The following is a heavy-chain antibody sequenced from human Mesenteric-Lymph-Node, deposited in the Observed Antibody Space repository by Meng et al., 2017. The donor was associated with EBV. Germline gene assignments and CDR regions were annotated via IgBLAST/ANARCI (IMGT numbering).Heavy chain of an antibody. CDR2: IFYTGST. Sequence: QVQLQESGPGPVKPSXXXXXXCXVSGDSIINGGHYCTWIRQPPGKGPEWIGYIFYTGSTYYNPSLKSRVTISLDISKNQFSLNLTSVTAADTAVYYCARDTNGDYGWVDPWGQGTLGTVSS. CDR1: GDSIINGGHY. D-gene: IGHD4-17*01. CDR3: ARDTNGDYGWVDP. V-gene: IGHV4-30-4*01. J-gene: IGHJ5*02.